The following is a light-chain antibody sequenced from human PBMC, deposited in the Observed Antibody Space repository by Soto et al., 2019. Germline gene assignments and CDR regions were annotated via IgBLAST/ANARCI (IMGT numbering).Light chain of an antibody. CDR2: QAS. Sequence: IQMRKSPSTLSASVGDRVTITCRASQSTSSYLAWYQQKPGKAPKLLIYQASSLENGVPSRFSGSGSGTEFSLTSSSLQPDDFATYYCHPYSSHSTFGQGTKVEIK. V-gene: IGKV1-5*03. CDR3: HPYSSHST. CDR1: QSTSSY. J-gene: IGKJ1*01.